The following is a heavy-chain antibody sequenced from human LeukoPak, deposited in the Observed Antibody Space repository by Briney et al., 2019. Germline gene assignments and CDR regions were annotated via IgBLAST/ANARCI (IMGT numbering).Heavy chain of an antibody. CDR3: VTRGTTATKYIEN. J-gene: IGHJ4*02. CDR2: IRPRGDNT. V-gene: IGHV3-23*01. CDR1: GLTFIDAY. Sequence: GGSLRLSCAVSGLTFIDAYMTWVRQAPGIGLQWVATIRPRGDNTYYADSVKGRFTISRDNSKNTLHLEMNSLRVGDTAVYYCVTRGTTATKYIENWGQGTLVTVS. D-gene: IGHD1/OR15-1a*01.